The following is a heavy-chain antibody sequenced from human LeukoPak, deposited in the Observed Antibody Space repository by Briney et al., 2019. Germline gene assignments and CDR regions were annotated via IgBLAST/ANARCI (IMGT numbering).Heavy chain of an antibody. V-gene: IGHV3-30*03. CDR1: GFTFSSYG. J-gene: IGHJ4*02. CDR3: ARDYDSSGYYRND. Sequence: GGSLRLSCAASGFTFSSYGMHWVRQAPGKGLEWVAVISYDGSNKYYADSVKGRFTISRDNSKNTLYLQMNSLRAEDTAVYYCARDYDSSGYYRNDWGQGTLVTVSS. D-gene: IGHD3-22*01. CDR2: ISYDGSNK.